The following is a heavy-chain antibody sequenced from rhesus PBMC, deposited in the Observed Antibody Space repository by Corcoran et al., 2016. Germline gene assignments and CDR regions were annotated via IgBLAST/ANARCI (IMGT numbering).Heavy chain of an antibody. J-gene: IGHJ4*01. CDR3: ARARQYLDWLLYPFYFDY. V-gene: IGHV4-127*01. D-gene: IGHD3-3*01. CDR2: IGGSSGST. CDR1: GSSISSGYG. Sequence: QVQLQESGPGLVKPSETLSLTCAVSGSSISSGYGWSWIRQPPGKGLEWIGYIGGSSGSTYYNPSLKSRVTISTDTSKNQFSLKLSSVTAADTAVYYCARARQYLDWLLYPFYFDYWGQGVLVTVSS.